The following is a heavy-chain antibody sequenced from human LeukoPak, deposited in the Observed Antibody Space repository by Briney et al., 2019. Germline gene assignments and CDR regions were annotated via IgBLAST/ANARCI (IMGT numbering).Heavy chain of an antibody. CDR3: ARDLRVGSGSYYYNWFDP. V-gene: IGHV4-30-2*01. CDR1: GGSISSGGYS. D-gene: IGHD3-10*01. J-gene: IGHJ5*02. Sequence: RSETLSLTCAVSGGSISSGGYSWSWIRQPPGKGLAWIGYIYHSGSTYYNPSLKSRVTISVDRSKNQFSLKLSSVTAADTAVYYCARDLRVGSGSYYYNWFDPWGQGTLVTVSS. CDR2: IYHSGST.